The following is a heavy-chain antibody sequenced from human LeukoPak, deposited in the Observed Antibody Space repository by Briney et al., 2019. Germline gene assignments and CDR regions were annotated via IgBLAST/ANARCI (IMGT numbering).Heavy chain of an antibody. Sequence: GGSLRLSCAASGFTFSTYDMHWVRQTTGKGLEWVSAIGTAGDTYYPVSVKGRFTISRENAKNSLYLQMNSLRAGDTAVYYCARDKEGWAFDIWGQGTMVTVSS. CDR2: IGTAGDT. J-gene: IGHJ3*02. CDR1: GFTFSTYD. V-gene: IGHV3-13*04. CDR3: ARDKEGWAFDI.